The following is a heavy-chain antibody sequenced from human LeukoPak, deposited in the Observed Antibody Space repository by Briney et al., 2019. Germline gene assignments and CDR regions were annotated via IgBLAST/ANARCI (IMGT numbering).Heavy chain of an antibody. Sequence: GGSLRLSCAASGFTFSNAWMSWVRQAPGKGLECVGRIKSKTDGGTTDYAAPVKGRFTISRDDSKNTLYLQMNSMKTEDTAVYYCTTDEYCSSTSCHYYFDYWGQGTLVTVSS. CDR1: GFTFSNAW. CDR2: IKSKTDGGTT. J-gene: IGHJ4*02. CDR3: TTDEYCSSTSCHYYFDY. V-gene: IGHV3-15*01. D-gene: IGHD2-2*01.